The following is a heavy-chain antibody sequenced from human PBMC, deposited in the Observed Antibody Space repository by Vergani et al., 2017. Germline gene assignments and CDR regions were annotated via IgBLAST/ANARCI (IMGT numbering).Heavy chain of an antibody. V-gene: IGHV5-51*01. D-gene: IGHD3-16*02. Sequence: EVPLVPSGAEVKTPGESLTISCKGSGYSFTSYWIGWVRQMPGKGLEWMGIIYPGDSDTRYSPSFQGQVTISADKSISTAYLQWSSLKASDTAMYYCARQGVDYVWGSYRRGYFDYWGQGTLVTVSS. CDR3: ARQGVDYVWGSYRRGYFDY. CDR2: IYPGDSDT. CDR1: GYSFTSYW. J-gene: IGHJ4*02.